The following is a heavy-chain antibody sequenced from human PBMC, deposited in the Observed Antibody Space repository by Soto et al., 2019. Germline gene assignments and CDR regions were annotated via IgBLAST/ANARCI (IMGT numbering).Heavy chain of an antibody. J-gene: IGHJ4*02. CDR1: GFTFSTFA. V-gene: IGHV3-23*01. CDR2: ITGGSGFT. D-gene: IGHD1-26*01. CDR3: AKSGPTNYFDF. Sequence: XGSRRLSCAASGFTFSTFALNWVRQAPGKGLEWVSGITGGSGFTFYADSVKGRFTISRDDSENTLFLQMSSLRAEDTAKYYCAKSGPTNYFDFWGQGTLVTVSS.